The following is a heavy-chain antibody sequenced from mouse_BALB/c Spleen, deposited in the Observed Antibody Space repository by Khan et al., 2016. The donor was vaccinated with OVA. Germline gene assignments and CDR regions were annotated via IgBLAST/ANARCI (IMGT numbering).Heavy chain of an antibody. Sequence: EVKLVESGGGLVKPGGSLKLSCAASGFTFSNYAMSWVRQTPEKRLEWVATISSGGSYTYYPDSVKGRFTISRDNDKNTLYLQMSSLRSEDTAMYYCARVAWRYFDYWGQGTTLTVSS. V-gene: IGHV5-9-3*01. CDR1: GFTFSNYA. J-gene: IGHJ2*01. CDR2: ISSGGSYT. CDR3: ARVAWRYFDY.